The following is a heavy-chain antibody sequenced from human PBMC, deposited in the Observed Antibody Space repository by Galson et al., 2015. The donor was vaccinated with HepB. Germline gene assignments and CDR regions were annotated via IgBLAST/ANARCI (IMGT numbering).Heavy chain of an antibody. J-gene: IGHJ4*02. V-gene: IGHV4-30-2*01. CDR1: GGSISSGGYS. D-gene: IGHD5-12*01. CDR2: IYHSGST. CDR3: ARQTVRGYSGYDPLYYFDY. Sequence: TLSLTCAVSGGSISSGGYSWSWIRQPPGKGLEWIGYIYHSGSTYYNPSLKSRVTISVDRSKNQFSLKLSSVTAADTAVYYCARQTVRGYSGYDPLYYFDYWVQRTLVTVSS.